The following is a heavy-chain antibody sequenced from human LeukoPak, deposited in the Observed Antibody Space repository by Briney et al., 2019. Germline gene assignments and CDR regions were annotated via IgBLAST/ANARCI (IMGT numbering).Heavy chain of an antibody. V-gene: IGHV4-59*01. Sequence: SETLSLTCTVSGGSISSYYWSWIRQPPGKGLEWIGYIYYSGSTNYNPSPKSRVTISVDTSKNQFSLKLSSVTAADTAVYYCARAYSSSPYYFDYWGQGTLVTVSS. J-gene: IGHJ4*02. CDR1: GGSISSYY. CDR2: IYYSGST. D-gene: IGHD6-6*01. CDR3: ARAYSSSPYYFDY.